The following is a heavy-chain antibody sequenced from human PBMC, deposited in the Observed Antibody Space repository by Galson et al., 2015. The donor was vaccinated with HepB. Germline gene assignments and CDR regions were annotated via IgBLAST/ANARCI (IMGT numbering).Heavy chain of an antibody. Sequence: ETLSLTCTVSGGSINYYCWSWIRQSPGRGLEWIGYISDSGNTNYHPSLKSRVTISLDTSKNQFSLRLNSVTAADTAVYYCAGQSREYSSGWYLGCFNYMDVWGKGSTVTVSS. D-gene: IGHD6-19*01. CDR2: ISDSGNT. CDR3: AGQSREYSSGWYLGCFNYMDV. J-gene: IGHJ6*03. CDR1: GGSINYYC. V-gene: IGHV4-59*01.